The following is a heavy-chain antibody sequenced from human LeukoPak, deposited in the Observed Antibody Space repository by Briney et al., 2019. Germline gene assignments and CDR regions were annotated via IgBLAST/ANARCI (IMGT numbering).Heavy chain of an antibody. CDR1: GYTFSNYY. J-gene: IGHJ4*02. CDR2: INPNSGGT. V-gene: IGHV1-2*02. Sequence: ASVKVSCKASGYTFSNYYMHWVRQAPGQGLEWMEWINPNSGGTNYAQKFQGRVTMTRDTSISTAYMELSGLRSDDTAVYYCARQNGYNPDYWGPGTLVTVAS. CDR3: ARQNGYNPDY. D-gene: IGHD5-24*01.